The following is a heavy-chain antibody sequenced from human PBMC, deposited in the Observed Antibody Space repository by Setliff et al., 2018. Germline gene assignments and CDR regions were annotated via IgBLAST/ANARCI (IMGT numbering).Heavy chain of an antibody. CDR3: ARVRITPYCMDV. V-gene: IGHV4-4*07. D-gene: IGHD3-10*01. CDR1: GGSMGSYY. Sequence: SETLSLTCTVSGGSMGSYYWTWIRQSAGKGLEWIGRVYTTGSTAFNPSLNSRGTMSLDKSKNQFSLKLYSVTAADTAVYFCARVRITPYCMDVWGKGTTVT. J-gene: IGHJ6*03. CDR2: VYTTGST.